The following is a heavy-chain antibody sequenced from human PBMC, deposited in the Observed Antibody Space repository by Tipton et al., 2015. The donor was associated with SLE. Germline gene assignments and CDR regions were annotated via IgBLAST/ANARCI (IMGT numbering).Heavy chain of an antibody. J-gene: IGHJ4*02. CDR2: INPNSGGT. CDR3: ASIVGATEYFDN. Sequence: QLVQSGPEVKKPGASVKVSCKASKYTFTGYYMHWVRQAPGQGLEWMGRINPNSGGTNYAQKFQGRVTMTRDTSISTAYMELSSLTHDDTAVYYCASIVGATEYFDNWGQGTLVTVSS. D-gene: IGHD1-26*01. V-gene: IGHV1-2*06. CDR1: KYTFTGYY.